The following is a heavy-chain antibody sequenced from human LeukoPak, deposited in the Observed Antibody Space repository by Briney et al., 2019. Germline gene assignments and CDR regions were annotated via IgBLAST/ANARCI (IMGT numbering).Heavy chain of an antibody. CDR3: ARDTPMVRAVYDY. Sequence: GGSLRLSCAASGFTFSDYYMSWIRQAPGKGLEWVSYISSSSSYTNYADSVKGRFTISRDNVKTSLYLQINSLRAEDTAVYYCARDTPMVRAVYDYWGQGTLVTVSS. V-gene: IGHV3-11*06. D-gene: IGHD3-10*01. CDR2: ISSSSSYT. CDR1: GFTFSDYY. J-gene: IGHJ4*02.